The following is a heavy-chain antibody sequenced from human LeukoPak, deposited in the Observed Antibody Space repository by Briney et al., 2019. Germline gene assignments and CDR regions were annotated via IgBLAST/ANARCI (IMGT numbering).Heavy chain of an antibody. J-gene: IGHJ3*02. V-gene: IGHV3-64D*06. CDR1: GFTFSSYA. D-gene: IGHD5-18*01. Sequence: GGSLRLSCSASGFTFSSYAMHWVRRAPGKGLEYVSVISGNGGSTYYADSVKGRFTISRDNSKNTLYLQMSSLRVEDTAVYYCVKGLVYSYVAFDMWGQGTMVTVSS. CDR2: ISGNGGST. CDR3: VKGLVYSYVAFDM.